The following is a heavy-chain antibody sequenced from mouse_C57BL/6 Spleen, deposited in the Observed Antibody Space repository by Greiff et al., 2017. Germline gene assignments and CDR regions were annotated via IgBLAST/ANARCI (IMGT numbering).Heavy chain of an antibody. Sequence: EVKLMESGEGLVKPGGSLKLSCAASGFTFSSYAMSWVRQTPEKRLEWVAYISSGGDYIYYADTVKGRFTISRDTARNTLYLQMSSLKSEDTAMYYCTREDYYSNPYAMDYWGQGTSVTVSS. D-gene: IGHD2-5*01. CDR2: ISSGGDYI. CDR3: TREDYYSNPYAMDY. J-gene: IGHJ4*01. V-gene: IGHV5-9-1*02. CDR1: GFTFSSYA.